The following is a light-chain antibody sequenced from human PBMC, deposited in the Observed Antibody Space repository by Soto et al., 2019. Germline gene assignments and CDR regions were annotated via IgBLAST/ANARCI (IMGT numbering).Light chain of an antibody. Sequence: EIVLTQSPATLSLSPGERATLSCRASQSVRSYLAWYQQKPGQPPRLLIYDTSNRATGIPARFSGSGYGTDFTLTISSLDPEDFAVYYCQQRRSWPPTFGGGTKVEF. CDR3: QQRRSWPPT. CDR2: DTS. V-gene: IGKV3-11*01. J-gene: IGKJ4*01. CDR1: QSVRSY.